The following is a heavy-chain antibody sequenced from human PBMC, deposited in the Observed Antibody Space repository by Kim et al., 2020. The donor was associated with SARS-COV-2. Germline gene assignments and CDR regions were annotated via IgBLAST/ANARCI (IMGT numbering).Heavy chain of an antibody. CDR2: ISSSSSFI. V-gene: IGHV3-48*02. CDR1: GFTFSSNS. Sequence: GGSLRLSCAASGFTFSSNSMTWVRQAPGKGLEWVSYISSSSSFIYYADSVKGRFTVSRDNAKNSLYLHMNSLRDEDTAVYYCASTGVAATGPNFDYWGQGTLVTVSS. CDR3: ASTGVAATGPNFDY. J-gene: IGHJ4*02. D-gene: IGHD6-13*01.